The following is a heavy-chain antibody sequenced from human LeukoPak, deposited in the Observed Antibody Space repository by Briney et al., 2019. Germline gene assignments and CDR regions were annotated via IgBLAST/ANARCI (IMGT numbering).Heavy chain of an antibody. CDR3: ARDLTRAVVVPEGSDY. D-gene: IGHD2-2*01. CDR2: ISYDGSNK. J-gene: IGHJ4*02. V-gene: IGHV3-30-3*01. Sequence: GGSLRLSCAASGFTFSSYAMHWVRQAPGKGLEWVAVISYDGSNKYYADSVKGRFTISRDNSKNTPYLQMNSLRAEDTAVYYCARDLTRAVVVPEGSDYWGQGTLVTVSS. CDR1: GFTFSSYA.